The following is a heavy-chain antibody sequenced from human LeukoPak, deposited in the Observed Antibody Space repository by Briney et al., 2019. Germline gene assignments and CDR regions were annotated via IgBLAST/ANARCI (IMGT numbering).Heavy chain of an antibody. D-gene: IGHD6-19*01. Sequence: GGSLRLCCAASGFTFSSYAMSWVRQAPGKGLEWVSGISGSGGSTHYADSVKGQFTISRDNSKNTLWLQMNSLRAEDTALYYCAKKGDSGWVFDYWGQGTLVTVSS. V-gene: IGHV3-23*01. J-gene: IGHJ4*02. CDR3: AKKGDSGWVFDY. CDR2: ISGSGGST. CDR1: GFTFSSYA.